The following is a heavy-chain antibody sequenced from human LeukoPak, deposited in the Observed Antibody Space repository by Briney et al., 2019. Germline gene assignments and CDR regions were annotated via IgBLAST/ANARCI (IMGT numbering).Heavy chain of an antibody. D-gene: IGHD3-10*01. CDR2: ISAYNGNT. V-gene: IGHV1-18*01. Sequence: SVNVSCTASAYTFTSYGISWVRQAPGQGLEWMGWISAYNGNTNYAQKLQGRVTMSTDTSTSTAYMELRSLRSDDTAVYYCARDNGFGELLINYWGQGTLVTVSS. CDR3: ARDNGFGELLINY. CDR1: AYTFTSYG. J-gene: IGHJ4*02.